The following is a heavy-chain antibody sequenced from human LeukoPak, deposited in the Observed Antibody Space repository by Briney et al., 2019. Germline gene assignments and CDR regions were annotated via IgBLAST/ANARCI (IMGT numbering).Heavy chain of an antibody. D-gene: IGHD6-13*01. CDR2: ISGSGDNT. V-gene: IGHV3-23*01. J-gene: IGHJ4*02. CDR1: RFAFSNYA. Sequence: PGGSLRLSCAASRFAFSNYAMSWVRQAPGKGLEWVSAISGSGDNTYYADSVKGRFTISRDNAKNSLYLQMNSLRAEDTAVYYCARGYSSSWYDYWGQGTLVTVSS. CDR3: ARGYSSSWYDY.